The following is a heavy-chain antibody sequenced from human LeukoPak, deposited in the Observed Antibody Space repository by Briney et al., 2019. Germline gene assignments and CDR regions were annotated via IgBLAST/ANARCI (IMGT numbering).Heavy chain of an antibody. CDR3: ARERLYSSGFYYMDV. J-gene: IGHJ6*03. Sequence: GGSLRLSCAASGFTFSSYSMSWVRQAPGKGLEWVSYISSSSSTIYYADSVKGRFTISRDNAKNSLYLQMNSLRAEDTAVYYCARERLYSSGFYYMDVWGKGTTVTVSS. CDR1: GFTFSSYS. CDR2: ISSSSSTI. D-gene: IGHD3-22*01. V-gene: IGHV3-48*04.